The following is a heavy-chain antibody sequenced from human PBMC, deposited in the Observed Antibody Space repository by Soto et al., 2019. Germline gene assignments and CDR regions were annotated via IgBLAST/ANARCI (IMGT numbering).Heavy chain of an antibody. V-gene: IGHV4-31*03. CDR2: TYYSENT. D-gene: IGHD6-19*01. CDR3: ARLSSSGWPIDS. CDR1: GGSISSGGYY. J-gene: IGHJ4*02. Sequence: SETLSLTCTVSGGSISSGGYYWNWIRQHPGKGLEWIGYTYYSENTYYNPSLNSRITISADTSKNQFSLKLSSVTAADTAVYYCARLSSSGWPIDSWGQGTLVTVSA.